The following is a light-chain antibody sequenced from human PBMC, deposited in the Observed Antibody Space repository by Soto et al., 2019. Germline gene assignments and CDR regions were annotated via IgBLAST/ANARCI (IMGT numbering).Light chain of an antibody. CDR1: QSVSSY. CDR3: QQRSNWPPEFT. CDR2: DAS. V-gene: IGKV3-11*01. Sequence: EIVLTQSPATLSLSPGERATLSCRASQSVSSYLAWYQQKPGQAPRLLIYDASNRATGIPARFSGSGSATDFTLTISRLEPEDFAVYYCQQRSNWPPEFTFGPGTKVDIK. J-gene: IGKJ3*01.